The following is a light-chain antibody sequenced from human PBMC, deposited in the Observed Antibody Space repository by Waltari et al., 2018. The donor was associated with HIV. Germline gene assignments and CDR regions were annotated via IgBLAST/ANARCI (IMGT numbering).Light chain of an antibody. CDR2: RDN. J-gene: IGLJ2*01. CDR3: AVLDDTLGGGV. CDR1: TATIGANF. Sequence: QSVLTQPPSASGTPGQKVTISCSGGTATIGANFVFWFQQSPGTAPKLLIYRDNLRHSGVPARFSGSKSGPSASLTISGLRSDDEAHYFCAVLDDTLGGGVFGGGTKLTVL. V-gene: IGLV1-47*01.